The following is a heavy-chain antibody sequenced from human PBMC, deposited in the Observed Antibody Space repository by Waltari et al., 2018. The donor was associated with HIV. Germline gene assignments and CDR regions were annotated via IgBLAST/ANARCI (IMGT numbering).Heavy chain of an antibody. CDR2: IRYDGSNE. CDR1: GFTFSSYG. J-gene: IGHJ4*02. Sequence: QVQLVESGGGVVQPGGSLRLSCAASGFTFSSYGLHGVRQAPGRGLEWVAFIRYDGSNEYYADSVKGRFTISRDNSKNTLYLQMNSLRAEDTAVYYCAKPRHYYDSSGLDYWGQGTLVTVSS. V-gene: IGHV3-30*02. CDR3: AKPRHYYDSSGLDY. D-gene: IGHD3-22*01.